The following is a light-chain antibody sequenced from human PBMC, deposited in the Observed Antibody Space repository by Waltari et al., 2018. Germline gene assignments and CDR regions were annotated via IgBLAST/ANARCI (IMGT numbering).Light chain of an antibody. Sequence: QLVVTQSPSASAPLGASVKLTCTLSSGHSSNIVAWLQQRPAKGPPYLMKVNSDGSHIKGDEVPDRFSGSSSGAERYLTISSLQSDDESDYYCQTGGHGTWVFGGGTTLTVL. CDR1: SGHSSNI. CDR3: QTGGHGTWV. CDR2: VNSDGSH. J-gene: IGLJ3*02. V-gene: IGLV4-69*01.